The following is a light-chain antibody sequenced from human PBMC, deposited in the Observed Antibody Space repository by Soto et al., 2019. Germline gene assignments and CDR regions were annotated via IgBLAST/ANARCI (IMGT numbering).Light chain of an antibody. J-gene: IGKJ1*01. CDR2: DAS. CDR3: QERTGWPPWT. CDR1: QSVSLS. Sequence: EIVLTQSAATLSLSPGGRATLSWWASQSVSLSLAWYQQKPVQAPRLLIYDASKRASGFPARFSGSGSGTDFTLTISSLEPEDFAVYYCQERTGWPPWTFGQGTQVDIK. V-gene: IGKV3-11*01.